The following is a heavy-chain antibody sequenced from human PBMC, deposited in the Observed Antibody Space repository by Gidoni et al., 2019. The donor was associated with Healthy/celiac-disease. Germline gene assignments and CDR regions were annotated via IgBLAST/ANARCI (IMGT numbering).Heavy chain of an antibody. Sequence: QVQLQESGPGLVKPSETLSPTCTVSGGSISSYYWSWIRQPTGKGLEWIGYIYYSGSTNDNPSLKSRVTISVDTSKNQFSLKLSSVTAADTAVYYCARLGEDIVATGGWYFDLWGRGTLVTVSS. J-gene: IGHJ2*01. CDR1: GGSISSYY. CDR3: ARLGEDIVATGGWYFDL. V-gene: IGHV4-59*08. D-gene: IGHD5-12*01. CDR2: IYYSGST.